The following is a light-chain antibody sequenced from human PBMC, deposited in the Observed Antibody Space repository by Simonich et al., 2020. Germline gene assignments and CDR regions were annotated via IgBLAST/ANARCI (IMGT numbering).Light chain of an antibody. V-gene: IGLV3-25*03. CDR3: QSADSSGTYVV. Sequence: SYELTQPPSVSVSPGKTARITCSGDALPKQYAYWYQQKQGQSPVLVIYKDSEMPAGIPERFSGSSSGTTVTLTISGVQAEDEADYYCQSADSSGTYVVFGGGTKLTVL. J-gene: IGLJ2*01. CDR1: ALPKQY. CDR2: KDS.